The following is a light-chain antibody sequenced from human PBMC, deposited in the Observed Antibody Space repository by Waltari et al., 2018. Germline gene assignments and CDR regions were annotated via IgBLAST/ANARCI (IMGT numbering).Light chain of an antibody. CDR1: QSISMW. V-gene: IGKV1-5*03. CDR3: QQYNTFPWT. J-gene: IGKJ1*01. Sequence: IQMNQAPSTLSASVGDRVTITCRASQSISMWLAWYQQKPGKAPNLLIYKASSLDSGVPSRFSGSGSETEFTLTISSLQPEDFATYYCQQYNTFPWTFGQGTKVEIK. CDR2: KAS.